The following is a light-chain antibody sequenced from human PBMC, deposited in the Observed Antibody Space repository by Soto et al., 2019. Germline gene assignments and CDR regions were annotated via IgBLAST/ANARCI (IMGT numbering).Light chain of an antibody. Sequence: EIVLTHSPGTLSLSPGERATLSCRASQSVRSSYLAWYQQKPGQAPRLLIYGASSRATGIPDRFSGSGSGTDFTLTISRLEPEDFAVYFCQQYGSSPITLGQGTRLETK. CDR2: GAS. CDR1: QSVRSSY. V-gene: IGKV3-20*01. J-gene: IGKJ5*01. CDR3: QQYGSSPIT.